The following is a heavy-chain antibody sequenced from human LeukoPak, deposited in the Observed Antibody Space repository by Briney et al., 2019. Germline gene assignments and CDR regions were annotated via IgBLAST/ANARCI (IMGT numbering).Heavy chain of an antibody. V-gene: IGHV3-66*01. CDR2: IYSGGST. CDR1: GFTVSSNY. CDR3: ARDRGLYDSSGYYYDGYFDY. Sequence: GGSLRLSCAASGFTVSSNYMSWVRQAPGQGLEWVSVIYSGGSTYYADSVKGRFTISRDNSKNTLYLQMNSLRAEDTAVYYCARDRGLYDSSGYYYDGYFDYWGQGTLVTVSS. D-gene: IGHD3-22*01. J-gene: IGHJ4*02.